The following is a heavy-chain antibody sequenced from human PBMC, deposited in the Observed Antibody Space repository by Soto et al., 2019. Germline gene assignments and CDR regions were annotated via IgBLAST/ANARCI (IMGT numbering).Heavy chain of an antibody. CDR3: ARVISMVRGFYYYYYMDV. CDR2: INHSGST. J-gene: IGHJ6*03. Sequence: PSETLSLTCAVYGGSFSGYYWSWIRQPPGKGLEWIGEINHSGSTNYNPSLKSRVTISVDTSKNQFSLKLSSVTAADTAVYYCARVISMVRGFYYYYYMDVWGKGTTVTVSS. CDR1: GGSFSGYY. V-gene: IGHV4-34*01. D-gene: IGHD3-10*01.